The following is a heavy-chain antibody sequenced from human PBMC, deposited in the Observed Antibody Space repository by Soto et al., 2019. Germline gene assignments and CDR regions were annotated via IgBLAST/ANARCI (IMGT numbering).Heavy chain of an antibody. J-gene: IGHJ4*02. V-gene: IGHV4-30-2*01. Sequence: QLQLQESGSGLVKPSQTLSLTCAVSGGSISSGGYSWSWIRQPPGKGLEWIGYIYHSGSTYYHPPLSSRVTNSVDGGTNQFSLTLSSATAAETAVYYCASSNYDSVIPLFYWGQGTLVTVS. CDR3: ASSNYDSVIPLFY. D-gene: IGHD3-22*01. CDR2: IYHSGST. CDR1: GGSISSGGYS.